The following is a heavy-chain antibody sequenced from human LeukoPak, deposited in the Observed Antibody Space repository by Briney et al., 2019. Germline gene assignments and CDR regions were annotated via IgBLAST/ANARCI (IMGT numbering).Heavy chain of an antibody. Sequence: ASVKVSCKASGGTFSSSAISWVRQAPGQGLEWLGGIIPIFGSSNYAQNFQDRVTITADESTSTAYMELSRLRSDDTAVYYCAREEGPGMLFDYWGQGTLVTVSS. J-gene: IGHJ4*02. CDR3: AREEGPGMLFDY. CDR2: IIPIFGSS. CDR1: GGTFSSSA. D-gene: IGHD2-8*01. V-gene: IGHV1-69*13.